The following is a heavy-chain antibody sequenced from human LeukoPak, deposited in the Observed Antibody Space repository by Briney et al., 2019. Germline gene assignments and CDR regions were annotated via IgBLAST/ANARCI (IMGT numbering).Heavy chain of an antibody. CDR2: ISGSGGST. CDR3: ASRCSGGSCYPTGPFDY. V-gene: IGHV3-23*01. D-gene: IGHD2-15*01. J-gene: IGHJ4*02. CDR1: GFTFSSYA. Sequence: PGGSLRLSCAASGFTFSSYAMSWVRQAPGKGLEWVSAISGSGGSTYYADSVKGRFTISRDNSKNTLYLQMNSLRAEDTAVYYCASRCSGGSCYPTGPFDYWRQGTLVTVSS.